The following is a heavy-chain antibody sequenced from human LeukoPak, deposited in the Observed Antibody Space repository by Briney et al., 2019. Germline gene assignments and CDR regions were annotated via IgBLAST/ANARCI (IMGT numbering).Heavy chain of an antibody. CDR3: AKGSYYDSSGSFYFDY. CDR2: ISGSGDNT. V-gene: IGHV3-23*01. CDR1: GFTFSSYA. Sequence: GRSLRLSCAASGFTFSSYAMSWVRQAPGKGLEWVSGISGSGDNTYCADSVKGRFTISRDNSKNTLYVQVNSLGTEDTAAYYCAKGSYYDSSGSFYFDYWGQGTLVTVSS. J-gene: IGHJ4*02. D-gene: IGHD3-22*01.